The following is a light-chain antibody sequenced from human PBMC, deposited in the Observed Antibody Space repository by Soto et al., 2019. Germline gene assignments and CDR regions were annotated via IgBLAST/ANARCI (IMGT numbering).Light chain of an antibody. J-gene: IGKJ1*01. CDR1: MSVSSSY. CDR3: QQYGSSLTWT. V-gene: IGKV3-20*01. Sequence: TAFTNAAGRLALYPRELASLAGRVRMSVSSSYLAWYQQKPGQAPRLLIYGASSRATGIPDRFSGSGSGTDFTLTISRLEPEDFAVYYCQQYGSSLTWTFGQGTKV. CDR2: GAS.